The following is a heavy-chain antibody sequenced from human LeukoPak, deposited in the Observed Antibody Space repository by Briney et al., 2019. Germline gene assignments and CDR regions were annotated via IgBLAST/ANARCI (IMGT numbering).Heavy chain of an antibody. CDR3: ARDAGYYYDSSGYFFY. Sequence: ASVKVSCKASGGTFSSYAISWVRQAPGQGLEWMGRIIPILGIANYAQKFQGRVTMTWDTSTSTVYMELSSLRSEDTAVYYCARDAGYYYDSSGYFFYWGQGTLVTVSS. CDR1: GGTFSSYA. CDR2: IIPILGIA. J-gene: IGHJ4*02. D-gene: IGHD3-22*01. V-gene: IGHV1-69*04.